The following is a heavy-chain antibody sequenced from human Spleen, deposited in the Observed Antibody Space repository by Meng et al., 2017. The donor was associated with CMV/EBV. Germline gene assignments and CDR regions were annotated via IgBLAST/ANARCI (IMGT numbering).Heavy chain of an antibody. J-gene: IGHJ5*02. CDR3: ARGWGMIVSSRPLGWFDP. V-gene: IGHV3-53*01. D-gene: IGHD3-22*01. Sequence: FTVSNSYMSWGRQAPGKGLEQVSVIYSGDSTFYADSVKGRFSISRDNSKNTLYLQMNGLRAEDTAVYYCARGWGMIVSSRPLGWFDPWGQGTLVTVSS. CDR1: FTVSNSY. CDR2: IYSGDST.